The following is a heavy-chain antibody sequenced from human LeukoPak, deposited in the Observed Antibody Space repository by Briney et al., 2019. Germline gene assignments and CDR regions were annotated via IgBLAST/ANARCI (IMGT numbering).Heavy chain of an antibody. CDR1: GFTFSSYA. J-gene: IGHJ4*02. CDR2: ISGSGGST. V-gene: IGHV3-23*01. Sequence: GVSLRLSCAASGFTFSSYAMSWVRQAPGKGLEWVSAISGSGGSTYYADSVKGRFTISRDNSKNTLYLQMNSLRAEDTAVYYCARSPHGDYGPFDYWGQGTLVTVSS. CDR3: ARSPHGDYGPFDY. D-gene: IGHD4-17*01.